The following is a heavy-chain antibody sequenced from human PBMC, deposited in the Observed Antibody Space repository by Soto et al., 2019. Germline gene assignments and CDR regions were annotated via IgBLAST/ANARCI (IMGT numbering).Heavy chain of an antibody. D-gene: IGHD2-15*01. CDR3: ATYKNGDCSGGICPNHYYYYGMDV. J-gene: IGHJ6*02. V-gene: IGHV1-18*01. CDR2: ISAYNGNT. Sequence: QVQLVQSGAEVKKPGASVKVSCKASGYTFTSYGISWVRQAPGQGLEWMGWISAYNGNTNYAQKLQGRVTMTTDTSTSTAYIELRSLRSDDTAVYYCATYKNGDCSGGICPNHYYYYGMDVWGQGTTVTVSS. CDR1: GYTFTSYG.